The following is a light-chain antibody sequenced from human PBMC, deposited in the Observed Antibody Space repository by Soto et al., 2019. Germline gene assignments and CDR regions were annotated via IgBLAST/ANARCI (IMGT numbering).Light chain of an antibody. CDR3: QQYDQWSVT. Sequence: IIMTQSPGARSVSPGEGATLSCRSSQVVTTTLAWYQHKPGQAPRLLFSGASSGATGIPDRFSASGSGTEFTLTINSLQSEDYAVYYCQQYDQWSVTFGGGTKVDI. J-gene: IGKJ4*01. V-gene: IGKV3-15*01. CDR2: GAS. CDR1: QVVTTT.